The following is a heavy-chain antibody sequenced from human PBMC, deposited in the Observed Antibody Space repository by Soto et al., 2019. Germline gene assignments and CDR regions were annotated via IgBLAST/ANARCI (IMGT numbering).Heavy chain of an antibody. CDR1: GYTFTSYA. Sequence: ASVKVSCKASGYTFTSYAMHWVRQAPGQRLEWMGWINAGNGNTKYSQKFQGRVTITRDTSASTAYMELSSLRSEDTAVYYCARGYLYYYGSGSYYPAGFDYWGQGTLVTVSS. CDR2: INAGNGNT. J-gene: IGHJ4*02. CDR3: ARGYLYYYGSGSYYPAGFDY. D-gene: IGHD3-10*01. V-gene: IGHV1-3*01.